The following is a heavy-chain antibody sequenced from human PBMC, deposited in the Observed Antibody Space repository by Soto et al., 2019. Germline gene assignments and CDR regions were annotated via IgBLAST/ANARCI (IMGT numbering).Heavy chain of an antibody. CDR2: IYNDGTYA. D-gene: IGHD6-13*01. CDR1: GFTFSSYA. V-gene: IGHV3-74*01. J-gene: IGHJ4*02. CDR3: TRGPRATSAGTSAH. Sequence: PVGSLRLSCAASGFTFSSYAMHWVRQVPGKGPVWVARIYNDGTYADYADSVKGRFTISRDNAKDTLYLQMNDLRAEDSALYHCTRGPRATSAGTSAHWGQGTLVTVSS.